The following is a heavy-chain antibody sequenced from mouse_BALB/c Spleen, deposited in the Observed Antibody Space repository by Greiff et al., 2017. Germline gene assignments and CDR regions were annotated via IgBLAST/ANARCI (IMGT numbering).Heavy chain of an antibody. CDR3: GRQYYRYYYAMDY. CDR1: GFTFNTYA. V-gene: IGHV10-1*02. Sequence: EVKVVESGGGLVQPKGSLKLSCAASGFTFNTYAMNWVRQAPGKGLEWVARIRSKSNNYATYYADSVKDRFTISRDDSQSMLYLQMNNLKTEDTAMYYGGRQYYRYYYAMDYWGQGTSVTVSS. CDR2: IRSKSNNYAT. J-gene: IGHJ4*01. D-gene: IGHD2-14*01.